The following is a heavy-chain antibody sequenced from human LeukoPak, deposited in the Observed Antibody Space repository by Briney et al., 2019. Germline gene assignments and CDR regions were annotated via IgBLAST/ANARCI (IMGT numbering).Heavy chain of an antibody. CDR3: ARDNGWLRPTHYGMDV. D-gene: IGHD5-12*01. V-gene: IGHV1-46*01. CDR2: INPSGGST. CDR1: GYTFTSYY. J-gene: IGHJ6*02. Sequence: GASVKVSCKASGYTFTSYYMHWVRQAPGQGLEWMGIINPSGGSTSYAQKFQGRVTMTRDTSTSTVYMELSSLRSEDTAVYYCARDNGWLRPTHYGMDVWGQGTTVTVSS.